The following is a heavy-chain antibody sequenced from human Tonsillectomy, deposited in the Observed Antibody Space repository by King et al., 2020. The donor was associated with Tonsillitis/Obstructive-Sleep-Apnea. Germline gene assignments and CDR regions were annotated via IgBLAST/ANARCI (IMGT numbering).Heavy chain of an antibody. J-gene: IGHJ3*02. Sequence: QLVQSGAEVKKPGASVKVSCQASGYTFNNYGITWVRQAPGQGLEWMGWISPYTHTANYAQKFQGRATMTTHTSTSTAYMELRSLRSDDTAIYYCARRGNSYDGFDIWGQGTVVTVSS. CDR2: ISPYTHTA. CDR1: GYTFNNYG. V-gene: IGHV1-18*01. D-gene: IGHD1-7*01. CDR3: ARRGNSYDGFDI.